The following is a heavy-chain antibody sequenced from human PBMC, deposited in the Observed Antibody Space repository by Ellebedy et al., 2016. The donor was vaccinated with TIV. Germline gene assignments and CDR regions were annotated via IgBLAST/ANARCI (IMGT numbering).Heavy chain of an antibody. J-gene: IGHJ3*02. CDR1: GDSISGYY. V-gene: IGHV4-59*01. D-gene: IGHD3-22*01. Sequence: MPSETLSLTCTVSGDSISGYYWSWIRQPPGKGLEWIGYIYSSGSGEYNPSLKSPVTMSVDTSRGQFSLRLNSVTAADTAVYYCATSYDSSGYYDDDAFDIWGQGTMVTVSS. CDR3: ATSYDSSGYYDDDAFDI. CDR2: IYSSGSG.